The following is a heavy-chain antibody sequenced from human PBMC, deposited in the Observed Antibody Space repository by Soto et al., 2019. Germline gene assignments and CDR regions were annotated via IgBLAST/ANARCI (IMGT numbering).Heavy chain of an antibody. CDR1: GGSISSSSYY. J-gene: IGHJ4*02. Sequence: KTSETLSLTCSVSGGSISSSSYYWGWIRQPPGKGLEWIGSIYYSGNTHNNPSLKNRVTVSVDTSKNHFSLRLSSVTAADTAVYYCARRFNWNYSFDSWGQGTLVTVSS. D-gene: IGHD1-7*01. CDR3: ARRFNWNYSFDS. CDR2: IYYSGNT. V-gene: IGHV4-39*02.